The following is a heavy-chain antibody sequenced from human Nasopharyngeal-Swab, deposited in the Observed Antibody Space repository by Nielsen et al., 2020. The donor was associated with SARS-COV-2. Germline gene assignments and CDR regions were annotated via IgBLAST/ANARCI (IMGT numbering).Heavy chain of an antibody. J-gene: IGHJ6*02. CDR3: TTDLAYCGGDCYSPYYYGMDV. CDR2: IKSNTDGGTT. V-gene: IGHV3-15*01. Sequence: VRQAPGKGLEWVGRIKSNTDGGTTDYAAPVKGRFTISRDDSKNTLYLQMNSLKTEDTAVYYCTTDLAYCGGDCYSPYYYGMDVWGQGTTVTVSS. D-gene: IGHD2-21*02.